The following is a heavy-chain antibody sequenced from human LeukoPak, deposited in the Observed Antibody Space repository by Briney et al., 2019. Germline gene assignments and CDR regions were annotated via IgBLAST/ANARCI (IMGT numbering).Heavy chain of an antibody. CDR2: IWYDGSNK. CDR3: ARGHDLLGLDI. J-gene: IGHJ3*02. CDR1: GFTFSSYG. D-gene: IGHD3-3*01. V-gene: IGHV3-33*01. Sequence: GGSLRLSCAASGFTFSSYGMHWVRQAPGKGLEWVAVIWYDGSNKYYADSVKGRFTISRDNSKNTLYLQMNSLRAEDTAVYYCARGHDLLGLDIWGQGAMVTVSS.